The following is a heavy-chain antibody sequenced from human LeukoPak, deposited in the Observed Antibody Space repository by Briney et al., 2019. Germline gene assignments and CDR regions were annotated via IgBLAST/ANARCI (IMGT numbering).Heavy chain of an antibody. Sequence: SETLSLTCAVSGDSSSSHYWTWIRQPPGKGLEWIGYISYIGSTNYNPSLKSRVTISIDTSKNQFSLKLSSVTAADTAVYYCARDLVTATKGFDIWGQGTMVSVSA. CDR2: ISYIGST. J-gene: IGHJ3*02. CDR1: GDSSSSHY. V-gene: IGHV4-59*11. D-gene: IGHD4-17*01. CDR3: ARDLVTATKGFDI.